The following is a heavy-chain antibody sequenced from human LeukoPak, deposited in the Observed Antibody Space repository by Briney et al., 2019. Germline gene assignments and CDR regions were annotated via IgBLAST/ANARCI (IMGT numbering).Heavy chain of an antibody. D-gene: IGHD5-24*01. CDR2: IYFSGST. CDR3: ARHRRDPLLDAFDI. CDR1: NGSISSGGYC. Sequence: PSQTLSLTCTVSNGSISSGGYCWSWIRQHPGKGLEWIVYIYFSGSTYSNTSLRSRVTISVDTSKNQFSLKLSSVTAADTAVYYCARHRRDPLLDAFDIWGQGTMVTVSS. J-gene: IGHJ3*02. V-gene: IGHV4-31*03.